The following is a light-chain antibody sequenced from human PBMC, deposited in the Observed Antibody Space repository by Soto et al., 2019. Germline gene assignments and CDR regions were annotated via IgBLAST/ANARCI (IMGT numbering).Light chain of an antibody. CDR2: EVT. J-gene: IGLJ1*01. Sequence: QSVLAQPASVSGSPGQSITISCTGTSSDVGGYNYVSWYQQHPGKAPKRMIYEVTNRPSGVSTRFSGSKSGNTASLIISGLQAEDEADYYCSSYTVISTYVFGTGTKVTVL. CDR1: SSDVGGYNY. V-gene: IGLV2-14*01. CDR3: SSYTVISTYV.